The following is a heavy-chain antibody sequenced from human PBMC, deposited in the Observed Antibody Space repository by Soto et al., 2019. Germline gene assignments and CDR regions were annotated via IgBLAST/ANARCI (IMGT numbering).Heavy chain of an antibody. D-gene: IGHD2-15*01. CDR1: GYTFTSYA. CDR2: INAGNGNT. V-gene: IGHV1-3*01. Sequence: GASVKVSCKASGYTFTSYAMHWVRQAPGQRLEWMGWINAGNGNTKYSQKFQGRVTITRDTSASTAYMELSSLRSEDTAVYYCARGSMGVAAFDYWGQGTLVTVSS. J-gene: IGHJ4*02. CDR3: ARGSMGVAAFDY.